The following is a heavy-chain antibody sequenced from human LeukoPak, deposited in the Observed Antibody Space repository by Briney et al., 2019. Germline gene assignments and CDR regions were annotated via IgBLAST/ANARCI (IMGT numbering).Heavy chain of an antibody. CDR1: GGSISSSTYY. D-gene: IGHD3-10*01. Sequence: SSETLSLTCTVSGGSISSSTYYWGWIRRSPGKGLEWIGYIHYSGSANYNPSLKSRVTISVDTSKNQFSLKLSSVTAADTAVYYCARHVYYGSGSYSAFDYWGQGTLVTVSS. CDR3: ARHVYYGSGSYSAFDY. CDR2: IHYSGSA. V-gene: IGHV4-61*05. J-gene: IGHJ4*02.